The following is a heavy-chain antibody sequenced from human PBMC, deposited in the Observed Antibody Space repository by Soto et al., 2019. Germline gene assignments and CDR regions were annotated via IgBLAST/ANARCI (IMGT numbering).Heavy chain of an antibody. V-gene: IGHV4-39*01. CDR1: GGSISSSSYY. CDR3: ARLGHYYDSSGYYPTSYFDY. J-gene: IGHJ4*02. CDR2: IYYSGST. Sequence: SETLSLTCTVSGGSISSSSYYWGWIRQPPGKGLEWIGSIYYSGSTYYNPSLKSRVTISVDTSKNQFSLKLSSVTAADTAVYYCARLGHYYDSSGYYPTSYFDYWGQGTQVTVSS. D-gene: IGHD3-22*01.